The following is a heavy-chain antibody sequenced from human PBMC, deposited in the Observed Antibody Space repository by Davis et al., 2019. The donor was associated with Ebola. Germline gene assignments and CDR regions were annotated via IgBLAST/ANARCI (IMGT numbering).Heavy chain of an antibody. CDR1: GYTFTSYD. D-gene: IGHD6-13*01. J-gene: IGHJ4*02. Sequence: AASVKVSCKASGYTFTSYDINWVRQATGQGLEWMGWMNPNSGNTGYAQKFQGRVTMTRNTSISTAYMELNSLRSEDTAVYYCARELIAAAGPLDYWGQGTLVTVSS. V-gene: IGHV1-8*01. CDR3: ARELIAAAGPLDY. CDR2: MNPNSGNT.